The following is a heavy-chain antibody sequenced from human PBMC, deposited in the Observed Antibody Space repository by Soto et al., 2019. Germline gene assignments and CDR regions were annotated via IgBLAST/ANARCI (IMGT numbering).Heavy chain of an antibody. Sequence: QVQLQQSGPGLVKPSQTLSLTCAISGDSVSSNSAAWNSIRQSPSRGLEWLGKTDYTSKWYNDYAVSVKSRITINPDTSKNQFSLQLNSVTPEDTAVYYCARDPDSMVRGIVSYYYYGMDVWGQGTTVTVSS. CDR2: TDYTSKWYN. D-gene: IGHD3-10*01. V-gene: IGHV6-1*01. J-gene: IGHJ6*02. CDR1: GDSVSSNSAA. CDR3: ARDPDSMVRGIVSYYYYGMDV.